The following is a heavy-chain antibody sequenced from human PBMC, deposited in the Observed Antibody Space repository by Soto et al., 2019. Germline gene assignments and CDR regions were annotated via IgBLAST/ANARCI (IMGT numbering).Heavy chain of an antibody. CDR3: ARDLEISRNIAVAGPNWYFDL. D-gene: IGHD6-19*01. J-gene: IGHJ2*01. CDR2: IWYDGSNK. V-gene: IGHV3-33*01. Sequence: QVQLVESGGGVVQPGRSLRLSCAASGFTFSSYGMHWVRQAPGKGLEWVAVIWYDGSNKYYADSVKGRFTISRDNSKNTLYLQMNSRRADDTAVYYCARDLEISRNIAVAGPNWYFDLWGRGTLVTVSS. CDR1: GFTFSSYG.